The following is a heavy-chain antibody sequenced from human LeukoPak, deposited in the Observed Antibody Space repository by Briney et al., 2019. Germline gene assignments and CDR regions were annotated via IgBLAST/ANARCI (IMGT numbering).Heavy chain of an antibody. CDR1: GFTFSSYG. CDR3: AKDGYYGSGSYGMDV. CDR2: ISYDGSNK. J-gene: IGHJ6*04. V-gene: IGHV3-30*18. D-gene: IGHD3-10*01. Sequence: GGSLRLSCAASGFTFSSYGMHWVRQAPGKGLEWVAVISYDGSNKYYADSVKGPFTISRDNSKNTLYLQMNSLRAEDTAVYYCAKDGYYGSGSYGMDVWGKGTTVTVSS.